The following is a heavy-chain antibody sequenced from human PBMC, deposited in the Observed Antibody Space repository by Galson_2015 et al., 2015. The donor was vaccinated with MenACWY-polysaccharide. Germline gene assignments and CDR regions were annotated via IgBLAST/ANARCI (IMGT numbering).Heavy chain of an antibody. CDR2: MNPNSGNT. Sequence: SAKVSCKASGYTFSSSDINWGRQAGGQGVEWMGWMNPNSGNTGCAQKFQGLVAMISDTGTSTAYMELRMLRYDDTDVYYCTRIIARKHTFVDSWGQGTLVTVSA. V-gene: IGHV1-8*01. CDR1: GYTFSSSD. D-gene: IGHD2-21*01. CDR3: TRIIARKHTFVDS. J-gene: IGHJ4*02.